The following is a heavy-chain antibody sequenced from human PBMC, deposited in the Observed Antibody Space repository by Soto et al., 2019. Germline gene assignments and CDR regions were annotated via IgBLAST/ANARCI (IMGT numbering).Heavy chain of an antibody. J-gene: IGHJ4*02. V-gene: IGHV3-30*18. CDR3: AKDLREYSSRLDY. CDR2: ISYDGSNK. CDR1: GFTFSSYG. D-gene: IGHD6-13*01. Sequence: GGSLRLSCAASGFTFSSYGMHWVRQAPGKGLEWVAVISYDGSNKYYADSVKGRFTISRDNSKNTLYLQMNSLRAEDTAVYYCAKDLREYSSRLDYWGQGTLVTVSS.